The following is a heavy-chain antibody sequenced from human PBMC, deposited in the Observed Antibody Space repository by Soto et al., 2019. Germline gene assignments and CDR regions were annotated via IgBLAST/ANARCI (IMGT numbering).Heavy chain of an antibody. Sequence: PGGSLRLSCTTSGFTFGDYAMSWFRQAPGKGLEWVGFIRSKAYGGTTEYAASVKGRFTISRDDSKSIAYLQMNSLKTEDTAVYYCTTIYYYSSGYDNWFDSWGQGTLVTVSS. CDR2: IRSKAYGGTT. V-gene: IGHV3-49*03. CDR1: GFTFGDYA. J-gene: IGHJ5*01. D-gene: IGHD3-22*01. CDR3: TTIYYYSSGYDNWFDS.